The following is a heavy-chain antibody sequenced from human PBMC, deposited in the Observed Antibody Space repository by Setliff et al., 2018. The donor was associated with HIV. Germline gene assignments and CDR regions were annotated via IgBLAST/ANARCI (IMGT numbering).Heavy chain of an antibody. J-gene: IGHJ4*02. D-gene: IGHD6-13*01. CDR3: ARADSSNWYHVDY. Sequence: ASVKVSCKASGYAFTSQFMHWVRQAPGQGLEWMGIISPSGDRTTYAQRFRGRVTMTSDTSTGRVYMELGSLRSEDTAVYYCARADSSNWYHVDYWGQGTLVTVSS. CDR2: ISPSGDRT. CDR1: GYAFTSQF. V-gene: IGHV1-46*01.